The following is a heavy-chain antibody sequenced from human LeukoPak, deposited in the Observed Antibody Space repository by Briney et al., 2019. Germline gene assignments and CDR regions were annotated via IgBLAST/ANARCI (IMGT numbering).Heavy chain of an antibody. V-gene: IGHV3-53*01. D-gene: IGHD4-17*01. CDR2: IYSGGST. J-gene: IGHJ6*03. CDR1: GFTVSSNY. CDR3: ARVWLDYGDYAIPDYYYYMDV. Sequence: GGSLRLSCAASGFTVSSNYMSWVRQAPGKGLEWVSVIYSGGSTYYADSVKGRFTISRDNSKNTLYLQMNSLRAEDTAVYYCARVWLDYGDYAIPDYYYYMDVWGKGTTVTVSS.